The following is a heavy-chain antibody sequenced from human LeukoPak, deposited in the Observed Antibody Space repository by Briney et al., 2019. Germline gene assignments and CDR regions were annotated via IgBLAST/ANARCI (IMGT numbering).Heavy chain of an antibody. D-gene: IGHD5-24*01. CDR3: ARGGDGYNYRRWFDP. CDR1: GYTFTGYY. J-gene: IGHJ5*02. CDR2: INPNSGGT. V-gene: IGHV1-2*02. Sequence: ASVKVSCKASGYTFTGYYMHWVRQAPGQGLEWMGWINPNSGGTNYAQKFQGRVTMTRDTSISTAYMELSRLRSDDTAVYYCARGGDGYNYRRWFDPWGQGTLVTVSS.